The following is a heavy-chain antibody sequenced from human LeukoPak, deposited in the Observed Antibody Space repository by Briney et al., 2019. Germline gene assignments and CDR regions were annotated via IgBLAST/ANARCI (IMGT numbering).Heavy chain of an antibody. D-gene: IGHD1-26*01. J-gene: IGHJ4*02. CDR2: IHSSGES. V-gene: IGHV4-4*09. CDR3: ARLGSYHDF. Sequence: PSETLSLTCTVSVASLSNYYWSWIRQTPEKGLEWMGHIHSSGESRYYPSLESRLTMSIDTSRNQLSLKLTPVTAADTAVYFCARLGSYHDFWGQGALVTVPS. CDR1: VASLSNYY.